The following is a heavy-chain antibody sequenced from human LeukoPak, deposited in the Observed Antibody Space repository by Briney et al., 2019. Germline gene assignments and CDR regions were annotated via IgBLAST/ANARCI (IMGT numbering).Heavy chain of an antibody. J-gene: IGHJ4*02. D-gene: IGHD2-21*02. CDR1: GDSVSINSAA. V-gene: IGHV6-1*01. CDR2: TYYRSKWYN. CDR3: ARAGGDSWYFDY. Sequence: SQTLSLTCVISGDSVSINSAAWNWIRQSPSRGLERLGRTYYRSKWYNDYAVSVKRRMTINADTSKNQFSLQLNSVTPEDTAVYYCARAGGDSWYFDYWGQGTLVTVSS.